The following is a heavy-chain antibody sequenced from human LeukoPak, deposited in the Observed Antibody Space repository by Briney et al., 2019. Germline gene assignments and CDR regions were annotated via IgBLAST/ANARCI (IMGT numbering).Heavy chain of an antibody. J-gene: IGHJ5*02. D-gene: IGHD4-17*01. V-gene: IGHV4-34*01. CDR3: ANGKDGDYVDA. Sequence: SETLSLTCAVYGGSFSGYYWSWLRQPPGKGLEWIGEINHSGSTNYNPSLKSRVTISVDTSKNQFSLKLSSVTAADTAVYYCANGKDGDYVDAWGQGTLVTVSS. CDR1: GGSFSGYY. CDR2: INHSGST.